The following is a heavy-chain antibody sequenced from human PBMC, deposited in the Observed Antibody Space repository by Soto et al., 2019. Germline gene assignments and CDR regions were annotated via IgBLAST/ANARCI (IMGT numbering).Heavy chain of an antibody. CDR3: ARDEIHSSSWYEGYYYYGMDV. J-gene: IGHJ6*02. CDR2: ISYDGSNK. CDR1: GFTFSSYG. V-gene: IGHV3-30*03. D-gene: IGHD6-13*01. Sequence: GGSLRLSCAASGFTFSSYGMHWVRQAPGKGLEWVAVISYDGSNKYYADSVKGRFTISRDNSKNTLYLQMNSLRAEDTAVYYCARDEIHSSSWYEGYYYYGMDVWGQGTTVTVSS.